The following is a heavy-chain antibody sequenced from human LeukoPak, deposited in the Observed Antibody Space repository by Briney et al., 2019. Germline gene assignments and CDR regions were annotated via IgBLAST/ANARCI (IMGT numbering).Heavy chain of an antibody. Sequence: SETLSPTCAVYGGSFSGYYWSWIRQPPGKGLEWIGEINHSGSTNYNPSLKSRVTISVDTSKNQFSLKLSSVTAADTAVYYCARGNSYGYNRPFDYWGQGTLVTVSS. CDR2: INHSGST. J-gene: IGHJ4*02. CDR3: ARGNSYGYNRPFDY. D-gene: IGHD5-18*01. CDR1: GGSFSGYY. V-gene: IGHV4-34*01.